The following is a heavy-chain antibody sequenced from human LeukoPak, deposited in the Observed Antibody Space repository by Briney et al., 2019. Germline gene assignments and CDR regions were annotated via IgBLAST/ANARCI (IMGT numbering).Heavy chain of an antibody. CDR2: IYYSGGT. J-gene: IGHJ4*02. CDR3: ARLSPNIVVVPPAPGYVDY. D-gene: IGHD2-2*01. Sequence: PSETLSLTCTVSGGSISSSSYYWGWIRQPPGKGLEWIGNIYYSGGTYYNPSLKSRVTISVDTSKNQFSLKLSSVTAADTAVYYCARLSPNIVVVPPAPGYVDYWGQGTLVTVSS. V-gene: IGHV4-39*01. CDR1: GGSISSSSYY.